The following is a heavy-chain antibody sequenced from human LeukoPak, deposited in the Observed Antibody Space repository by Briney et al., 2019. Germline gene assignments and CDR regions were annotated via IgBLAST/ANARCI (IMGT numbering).Heavy chain of an antibody. D-gene: IGHD2-21*02. CDR1: GFSFSTYE. V-gene: IGHV3-48*03. CDR3: ARDLRCGGDCPGY. J-gene: IGHJ4*02. CDR2: IGGSGSTI. Sequence: GGSLRLSCAASGFSFSTYEMNWVRQAPGKGLEWVSYIGGSGSTIYYADSVKGRFTISRDNAKNSLYLQMNSLRAEDTAVYYCARDLRCGGDCPGYWGQGTLVTVSS.